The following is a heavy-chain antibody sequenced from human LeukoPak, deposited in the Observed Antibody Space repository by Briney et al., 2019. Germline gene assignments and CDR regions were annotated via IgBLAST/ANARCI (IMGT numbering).Heavy chain of an antibody. D-gene: IGHD3-9*01. CDR2: IYTSGST. Sequence: SETLSLTCTVSGGSISSYYWSWIRQPAGKGLEWIGRIYTSGSTNYNPFLKSRVTMSVDTSKNQFSLKLSSVTAADTAVYYCARDVDDILTGYSYFDYWGQGTLVTVSS. V-gene: IGHV4-4*07. CDR3: ARDVDDILTGYSYFDY. J-gene: IGHJ4*02. CDR1: GGSISSYY.